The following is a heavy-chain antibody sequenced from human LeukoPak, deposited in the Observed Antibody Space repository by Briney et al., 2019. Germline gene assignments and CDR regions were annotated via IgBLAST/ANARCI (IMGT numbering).Heavy chain of an antibody. Sequence: ASVRVSCKASGYTFTNYHIAWVRQAPGQGLEWMGWVSTNDGNAVYAQRLQGRVTMTTDTSTSVAYMELRSLTSDDTAVYYCTRAPPGMTMMTDYWGQGTLVTVSS. CDR2: VSTNDGNA. D-gene: IGHD3-22*01. J-gene: IGHJ4*02. CDR3: TRAPPGMTMMTDY. V-gene: IGHV1-18*01. CDR1: GYTFTNYH.